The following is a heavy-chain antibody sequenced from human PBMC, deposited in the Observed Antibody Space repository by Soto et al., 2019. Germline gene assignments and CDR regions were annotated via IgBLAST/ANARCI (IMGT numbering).Heavy chain of an antibody. CDR1: GGTFSSYA. CDR2: IIPIFGTA. J-gene: IGHJ4*02. Sequence: GASVKVSCKASGGTFSSYAISWVRQAPGQGLEWMGGIIPIFGTANYAQKFQGRVTITADESTSTAYMELSSLRSEDTAVYYCARVPGGGYYDSSGYYTFDYWGQGTLVTVSS. V-gene: IGHV1-69*13. CDR3: ARVPGGGYYDSSGYYTFDY. D-gene: IGHD3-22*01.